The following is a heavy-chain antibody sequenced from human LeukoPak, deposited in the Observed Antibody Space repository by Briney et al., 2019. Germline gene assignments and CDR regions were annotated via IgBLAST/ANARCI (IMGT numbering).Heavy chain of an antibody. CDR2: INTNTGNP. V-gene: IGHV7-4-1*02. D-gene: IGHD6-13*01. CDR1: GYTFTSYA. J-gene: IGHJ5*02. CDR3: ARVAAAGTMVKARWFDP. Sequence: ASVKVSCKASGYTFTSYAMNWVRQAPGQGLEWMGWINTNTGNPTYAQGFTGRFVFSLDTSVSTAYLQISSLKAEDTAVYYCARVAAAGTMVKARWFDPWGQGTLVTVSS.